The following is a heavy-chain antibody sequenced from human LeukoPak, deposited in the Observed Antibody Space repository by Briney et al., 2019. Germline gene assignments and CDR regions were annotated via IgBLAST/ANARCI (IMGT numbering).Heavy chain of an antibody. J-gene: IGHJ2*01. CDR3: AKNLLGSESFSWYFDL. D-gene: IGHD1-26*01. CDR2: ITDSGSGT. V-gene: IGHV3-23*01. Sequence: PGGSLRLSRAASGVTFSSHGMSWVRQAPGKGLEWVSSITDSGSGTCYADSVKGRFTMSRDNSKNTLYLQMNSLRAEDTAVYYCAKNLLGSESFSWYFDLWGRGTLVTVSS. CDR1: GVTFSSHG.